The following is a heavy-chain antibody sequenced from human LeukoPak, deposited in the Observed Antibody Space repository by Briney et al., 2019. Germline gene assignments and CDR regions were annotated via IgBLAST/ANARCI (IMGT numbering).Heavy chain of an antibody. V-gene: IGHV4-39*07. CDR1: GGSISSGSYY. J-gene: IGHJ4*02. Sequence: SETLSLTCTVSGGSISSGSYYWGWIRQPPGKGLEWIGSIYYSGTTYYNPSLKTRVTISVDASKNQFSLKLSSVTAADTAVYYCARVWINSWLVDCWGQGTLVTVSS. CDR3: ARVWINSWLVDC. D-gene: IGHD6-13*01. CDR2: IYYSGTT.